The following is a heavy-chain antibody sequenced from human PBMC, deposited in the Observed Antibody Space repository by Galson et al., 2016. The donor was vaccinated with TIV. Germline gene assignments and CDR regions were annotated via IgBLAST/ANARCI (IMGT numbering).Heavy chain of an antibody. CDR2: IDSGGST. J-gene: IGHJ6*02. V-gene: IGHV3-66*02. CDR3: ARERRHCGNECFLRYYYGMDA. CDR1: GLSVSDNY. D-gene: IGHD2-21*01. Sequence: SLRLSCAASGLSVSDNYMTWVRQAPGKGLEWVALIDSGGSTIHADSVKGRFTVSRDNSKNMVYLQMNSLRPEDTAVYFCARERRHCGNECFLRYYYGMDAWGQGTTVTVSS.